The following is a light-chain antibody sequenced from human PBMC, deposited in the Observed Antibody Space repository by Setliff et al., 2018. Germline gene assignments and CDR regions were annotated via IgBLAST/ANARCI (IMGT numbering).Light chain of an antibody. J-gene: IGLJ1*01. CDR1: SSDVGGYKY. Sequence: QSALTQPRSVSGSPGQSVTISCTGTSSDVGGYKYVSWYQQHPGKAPKLMIYDVSKLPSGVSNRFSGSKSGNTASLTISVHQAEDEADYCCSSYTSISTYVFGAGTKVTVL. CDR3: SSYTSISTYV. V-gene: IGLV2-11*01. CDR2: DVS.